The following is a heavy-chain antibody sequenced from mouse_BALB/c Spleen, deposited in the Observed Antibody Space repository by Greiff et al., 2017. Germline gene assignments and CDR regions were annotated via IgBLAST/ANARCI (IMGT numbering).Heavy chain of an antibody. CDR3: ARLATGFDY. V-gene: IGHV3-2*02. J-gene: IGHJ2*01. CDR2: ISYSGST. CDR1: GYSITSDYA. Sequence: DVHLVESGPGLVKPSQSLSLTCTVTGYSITSDYAWNWIRQFPGNKLEWMGYISYSGSTSYNPSLKSRISITRDTSKNQFFLQLNSVTTEDTATYYCARLATGFDYWGQGTTLTVSS.